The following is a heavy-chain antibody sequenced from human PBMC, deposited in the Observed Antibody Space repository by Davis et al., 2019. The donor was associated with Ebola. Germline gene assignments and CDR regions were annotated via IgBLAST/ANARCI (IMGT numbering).Heavy chain of an antibody. CDR3: ARDLAASSGAHFFYFGMDV. CDR1: GYTFTNYY. J-gene: IGHJ6*04. D-gene: IGHD6-25*01. Sequence: AASVTVSCQASGYTFTNYYMHWVRQAPGQGLEWMGMINPNDGRTNYAQKFQGRVTVTRDTSTTTVYMELRSLTSDDTAVYYCARDLAASSGAHFFYFGMDVWGEGTSVAVSS. CDR2: INPNDGRT. V-gene: IGHV1-46*01.